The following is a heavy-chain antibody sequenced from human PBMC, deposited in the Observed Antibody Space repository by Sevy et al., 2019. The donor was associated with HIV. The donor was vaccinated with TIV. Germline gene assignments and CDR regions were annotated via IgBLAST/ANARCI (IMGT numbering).Heavy chain of an antibody. Sequence: ASVKVSCKASGYTFSDSGYYVHWVRHAPGQGLEWMGWINPKSGATNYAQKFQGRVTMTRDTSVSTANMELSRLRSDDTAVYYCARESYDFWTGPVDYDYGMDVWGQGTTVTVSS. J-gene: IGHJ6*02. CDR3: ARESYDFWTGPVDYDYGMDV. D-gene: IGHD3-3*01. CDR2: INPKSGAT. CDR1: GYTFSDSGYY. V-gene: IGHV1-2*02.